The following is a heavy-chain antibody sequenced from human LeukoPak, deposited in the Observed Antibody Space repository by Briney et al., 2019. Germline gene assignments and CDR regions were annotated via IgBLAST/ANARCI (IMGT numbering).Heavy chain of an antibody. J-gene: IGHJ4*02. CDR3: ARDYYGDHFDY. CDR1: GFTFSNYE. Sequence: GGSLRLSCAASGFTFSNYEMNRVRQAPGKGLEWVSYISSSGSTIYYADSVKGRFTISRDNAKNSLYLQMNSLRAEDTAVYYCARDYYGDHFDYWGQGTLVTVSS. CDR2: ISSSGSTI. D-gene: IGHD4-17*01. V-gene: IGHV3-48*03.